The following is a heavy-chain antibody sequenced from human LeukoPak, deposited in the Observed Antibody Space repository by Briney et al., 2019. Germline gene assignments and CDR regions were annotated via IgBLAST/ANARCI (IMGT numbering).Heavy chain of an antibody. V-gene: IGHV1-46*01. CDR3: ARATLSDYYFNY. J-gene: IGHJ4*02. Sequence: ASVKVSCKASGYTFTSYYMHWVRQAPGQGPEWLGIINPSGGSTSYAQKFQGRLTMTRDTSTSTVYMELNSLRSEDTAVYFCARATLSDYYFNYWGQGTLVTVSS. CDR2: INPSGGST. CDR1: GYTFTSYY.